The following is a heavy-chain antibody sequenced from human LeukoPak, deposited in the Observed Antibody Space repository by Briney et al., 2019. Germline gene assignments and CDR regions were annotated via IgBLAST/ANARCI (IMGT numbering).Heavy chain of an antibody. CDR2: ISSSGSTI. Sequence: GGSLRLSCAASGFTFSDYYMSWIRQAPGKGLEWVSLISSSGSTIYYADSAKGRFTISRDNAKNSLFLQMNSLRAEDTAVYYCAREQLLRYFDYWGQGTLVTVSS. CDR1: GFTFSDYY. J-gene: IGHJ4*02. D-gene: IGHD1-26*01. CDR3: AREQLLRYFDY. V-gene: IGHV3-11*01.